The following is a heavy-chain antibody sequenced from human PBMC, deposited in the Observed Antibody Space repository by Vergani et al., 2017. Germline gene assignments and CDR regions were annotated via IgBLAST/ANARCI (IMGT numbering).Heavy chain of an antibody. CDR1: GFTFDDYA. Sequence: EVQLVESGGGLVKPGRSLRLSCAASGFTFDDYAMHWVRQAPGKGLEWVSGISWSSGSIGYADSVKGRFTISRDNAKNSLYLQMNSLRAEDTALYYCAKALGWSLTALDYWGQGTLVTVSS. CDR2: ISWSSGSI. V-gene: IGHV3-9*01. CDR3: AKALGWSLTALDY. J-gene: IGHJ4*02. D-gene: IGHD7-27*01.